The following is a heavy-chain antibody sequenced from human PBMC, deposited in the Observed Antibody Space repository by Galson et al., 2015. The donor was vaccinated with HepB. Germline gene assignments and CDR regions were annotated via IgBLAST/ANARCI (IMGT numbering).Heavy chain of an antibody. D-gene: IGHD3-10*01. Sequence: SLRLSCAASGFTSSSYAMSWVRQAPGKGLEWVSAISGSGGSTYYADSVKGRLTISRDNSKNTLYLQMNSLRAEDTAVYYCAKHRGGRKRFGEFDYWGQGTLVTVSS. CDR1: GFTSSSYA. CDR2: ISGSGGST. CDR3: AKHRGGRKRFGEFDY. J-gene: IGHJ4*02. V-gene: IGHV3-23*01.